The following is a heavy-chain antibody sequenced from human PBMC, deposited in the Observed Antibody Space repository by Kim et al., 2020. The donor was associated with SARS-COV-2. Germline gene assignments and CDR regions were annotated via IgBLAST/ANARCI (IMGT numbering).Heavy chain of an antibody. CDR1: GFTFSSYG. CDR3: AKDLLLVQNQQLVIPPGWIDYYYGMDV. Sequence: GGSLRLSCAASGFTFSSYGMHWVRQAPGKGLEWVAVISYDGSNKYYADSVKGRFTISRDNSKNTLYLQMNSLRAEDTAVYYCAKDLLLVQNQQLVIPPGWIDYYYGMDVWGQGTTVTVSS. V-gene: IGHV3-30*18. J-gene: IGHJ6*02. D-gene: IGHD6-13*01. CDR2: ISYDGSNK.